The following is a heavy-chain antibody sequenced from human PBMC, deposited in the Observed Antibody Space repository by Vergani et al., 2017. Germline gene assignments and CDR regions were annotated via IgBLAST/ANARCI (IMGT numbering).Heavy chain of an antibody. CDR3: AKDPLITMISDY. V-gene: IGHV3-23*01. D-gene: IGHD3-22*01. CDR2: ISGSGGRT. Sequence: EVQLLESGGGLVKPGGSLRLSCAASGFTFSSYDMSWVRQAPGKGLEWVSAISGSGGRTYYADSVKGRFTISRDNSKNTLYLQMNSLRAEDTAVYYCAKDPLITMISDYWGQGTLVTVSS. CDR1: GFTFSSYD. J-gene: IGHJ4*02.